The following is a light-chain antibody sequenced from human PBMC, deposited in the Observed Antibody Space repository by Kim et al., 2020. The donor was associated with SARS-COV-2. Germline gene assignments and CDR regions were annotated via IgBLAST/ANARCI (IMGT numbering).Light chain of an antibody. CDR3: QQRSNWRGT. CDR1: QSVSSY. Sequence: SFSPGESATLSCRASQSVSSYLAWYQQKPGQAPRLLIYDAYNRATGIPARFSGSGSGTDFTLTISSLEPEDFAVYYCQQRSNWRGTFGQGTKLEI. CDR2: DAY. V-gene: IGKV3-11*01. J-gene: IGKJ2*01.